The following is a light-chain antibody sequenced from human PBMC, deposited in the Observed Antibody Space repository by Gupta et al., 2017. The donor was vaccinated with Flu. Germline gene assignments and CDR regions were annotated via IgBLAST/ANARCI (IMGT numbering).Light chain of an antibody. V-gene: IGLV2-8*01. CDR1: SSDIGGYNY. J-gene: IGLJ3*02. Sequence: VTISCTGTSSDIGGYNYVSWYQQHPGKAPKLIIYQVTKRPSGVPDRFSGSKSGNTASLTVSGLQPEDETDYYCSSYAGTDNFWVFGGGTKLTVL. CDR3: SSYAGTDNFWV. CDR2: QVT.